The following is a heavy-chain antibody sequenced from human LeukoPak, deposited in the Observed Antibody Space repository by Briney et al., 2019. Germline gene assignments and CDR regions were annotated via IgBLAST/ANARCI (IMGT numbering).Heavy chain of an antibody. CDR3: ARAGTEYSSSRGPDYYYYMDV. CDR1: GGTFSSYA. J-gene: IGHJ6*03. CDR2: IIPIFGTE. D-gene: IGHD6-6*01. Sequence: GASVKLSCNASGGTFSSYACSWVRQAPGQGLEWMGGIIPIFGTENYAQKYQGRVTITTDESTSTAYMKLRSLRSEDTAVYNSARAGTEYSSSRGPDYYYYMDVWGKGTTVTVSS. V-gene: IGHV1-69*05.